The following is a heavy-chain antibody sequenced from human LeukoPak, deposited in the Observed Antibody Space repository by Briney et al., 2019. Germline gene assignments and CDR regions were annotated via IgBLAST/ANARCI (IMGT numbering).Heavy chain of an antibody. J-gene: IGHJ4*02. CDR2: ISSSTTI. CDR1: GFTFSSYS. Sequence: GGSLRLSCAASGFTFSSYSMNWVRQAPGKGLECVSYISSSTTIYYADSVKGRFTISRDNSKNSLYLQMNSLRTEDTALYYCAKDMRRIAAAGTPLYFDYWGQGTLVTVSS. D-gene: IGHD6-13*01. CDR3: AKDMRRIAAAGTPLYFDY. V-gene: IGHV3-48*04.